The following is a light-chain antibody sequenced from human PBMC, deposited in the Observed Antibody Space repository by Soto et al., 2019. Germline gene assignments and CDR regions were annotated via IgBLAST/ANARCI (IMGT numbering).Light chain of an antibody. CDR1: QSVSSN. CDR3: QQYNNWPGT. J-gene: IGKJ1*01. Sequence: ESVLAHSPGTLSLSPGERATLSCRASQSVSSNLAWYQQKPGQAPRLLIYGASTRATGIPARFSGSGSGTESTLTISSLQSEDFAVYYCQQYNNWPGTFGQGTKVDIK. CDR2: GAS. V-gene: IGKV3-15*01.